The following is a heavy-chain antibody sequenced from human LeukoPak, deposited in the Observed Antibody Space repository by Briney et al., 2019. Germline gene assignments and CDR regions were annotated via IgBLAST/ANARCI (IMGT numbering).Heavy chain of an antibody. Sequence: ASVKVSCKASGYTFTGFYMHWVRQAPGQGLEWMGWINPNSGGTNYAQNFQGRVTMTRDTSISTAYMELSRLRSDDTAVYYCAREDRDDFWSGYYTLDPWGQGTLVTVSS. D-gene: IGHD3-3*01. CDR1: GYTFTGFY. V-gene: IGHV1-2*02. CDR3: AREDRDDFWSGYYTLDP. CDR2: INPNSGGT. J-gene: IGHJ5*02.